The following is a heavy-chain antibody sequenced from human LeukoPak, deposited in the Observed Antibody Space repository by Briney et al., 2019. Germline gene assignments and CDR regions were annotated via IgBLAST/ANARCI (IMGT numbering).Heavy chain of an antibody. CDR3: ARDRQARITMVRGVTPYFDY. J-gene: IGHJ4*02. CDR2: VSSSSSTI. CDR1: GFXFSSYS. D-gene: IGHD3-10*01. Sequence: GGSLRLSCAASGFXFSSYSINWVRQAPGKGLEGVSYVSSSSSTIYYADSVKGRFTISRDNAKNSLYLQMNSLRDEDTAVYYCARDRQARITMVRGVTPYFDYWGQGTLVTVSS. V-gene: IGHV3-48*02.